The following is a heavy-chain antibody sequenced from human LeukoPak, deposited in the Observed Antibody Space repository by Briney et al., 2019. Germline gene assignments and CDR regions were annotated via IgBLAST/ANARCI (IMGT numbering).Heavy chain of an antibody. CDR1: GYTFTSYD. CDR3: ARSSRELRGYAPWEVMPPFDY. Sequence: ASVKVSCKASGYTFTSYDINWVRQATGQGLEWMGWMNPNSGNTGYAQKFQGRVTMTRNTSISTAYMELSSLRAEDTAVYYCARSSRELRGYAPWEVMPPFDYWGQGTLVTVSS. V-gene: IGHV1-8*01. CDR2: MNPNSGNT. J-gene: IGHJ4*02. D-gene: IGHD4-23*01.